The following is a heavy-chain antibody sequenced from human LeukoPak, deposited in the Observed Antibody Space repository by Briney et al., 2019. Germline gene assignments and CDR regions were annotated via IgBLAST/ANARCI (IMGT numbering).Heavy chain of an antibody. J-gene: IGHJ5*02. CDR1: GYTFTSYT. V-gene: IGHV1-3*01. CDR2: INAGNGNT. Sequence: ASVEVSCKASGYTFTSYTMHWVRQAPGQRLEWMGWINAGNGNTKYSQKFQGRVTITRDTSASTAYMELSSLRSEDTAVYYCARDRFGELYWFDPWGQGTLVTVSS. CDR3: ARDRFGELYWFDP. D-gene: IGHD3-10*01.